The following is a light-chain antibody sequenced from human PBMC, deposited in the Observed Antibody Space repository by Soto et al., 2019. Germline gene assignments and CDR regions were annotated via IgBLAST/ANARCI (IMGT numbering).Light chain of an antibody. V-gene: IGLV1-40*01. Sequence: QAVLTQPPSVSEAPGQRVTISCTGSSSNIGAGYEAHWYQQVPGTAPKLLIYENNNRPSGVPDRFSGPKSGTSASLAITGFQAEGEDEYYCQSCVSSLSGDVFGTGTKLTVL. CDR2: ENN. CDR1: SSNIGAGYE. J-gene: IGLJ1*01. CDR3: QSCVSSLSGDV.